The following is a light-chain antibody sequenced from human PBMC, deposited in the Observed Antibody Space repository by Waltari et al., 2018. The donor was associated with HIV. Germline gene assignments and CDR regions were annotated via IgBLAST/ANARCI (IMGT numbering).Light chain of an antibody. V-gene: IGKV4-1*01. CDR3: QQSFSTPLT. J-gene: IGKJ3*01. CDR1: QSVLFTSNNKNY. Sequence: DIVMTQSPDSLAVSLGERATINCKSSQSVLFTSNNKNYLAWYQQKPGQPPKLLIYWASTRESGVPDRFSGSGSGTDFALIINSLQSEDFATYYCQQSFSTPLTFGPGTKVDLK. CDR2: WAS.